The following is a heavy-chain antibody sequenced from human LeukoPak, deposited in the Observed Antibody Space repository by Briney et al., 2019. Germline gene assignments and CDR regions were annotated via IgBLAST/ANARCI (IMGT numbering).Heavy chain of an antibody. CDR3: AREDHYIQLERRGGVDNWFDP. J-gene: IGHJ5*02. Sequence: SETLSLTCTVSGYSFSSAYHWAWIRQPPGKGLEWIASLYYSGTTYYNPSLKSRVTLSVDTSKNQFSLKLSSVTAADTAVYYCAREDHYIQLERRGGVDNWFDPWGQGTLVTVSS. D-gene: IGHD1-1*01. CDR2: LYYSGTT. CDR1: GYSFSSAYH. V-gene: IGHV4-38-2*02.